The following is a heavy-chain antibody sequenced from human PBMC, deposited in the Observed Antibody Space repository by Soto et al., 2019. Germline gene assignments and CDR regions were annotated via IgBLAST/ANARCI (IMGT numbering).Heavy chain of an antibody. Sequence: EVQVLESGGGLVQPGGSLRLSCAASGFIFSTNAMTWVRQAPGRGLEWVSAISGRSSGTYYADSVKGRFTISRDNSKNTLYLQMDSLRVEDTAVYYCAKVSDPCFYYYMDVWGRGTTVTVSS. CDR2: ISGRSSGT. D-gene: IGHD3-16*01. CDR1: GFIFSTNA. V-gene: IGHV3-23*01. J-gene: IGHJ6*03. CDR3: AKVSDPCFYYYMDV.